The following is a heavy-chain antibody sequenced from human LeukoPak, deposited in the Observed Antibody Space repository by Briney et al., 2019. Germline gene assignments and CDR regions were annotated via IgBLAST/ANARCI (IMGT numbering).Heavy chain of an antibody. CDR3: ARGSSPFDY. CDR1: GGSISSSDYY. V-gene: IGHV4-39*01. Sequence: SETLSLTCTVSGGSISSSDYYWGWIRQPPGKGLEWIGSIYYSGSTYYNPSLKSRVTISVDTSKNQFSLKLSSVTAADTAVYYCARGSSPFDYWGQGTLVTVSS. CDR2: IYYSGST. J-gene: IGHJ4*02.